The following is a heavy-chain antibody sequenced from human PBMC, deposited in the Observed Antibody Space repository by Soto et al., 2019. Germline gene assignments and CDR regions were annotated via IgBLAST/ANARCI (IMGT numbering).Heavy chain of an antibody. CDR2: ISYDGSNK. D-gene: IGHD2-15*01. J-gene: IGHJ4*02. Sequence: QVQLVESGGGVVQPGRSLRLSCAASGFTFSSYGMHWVRQAPGKGLEWVAVISYDGSNKYYADSVQGRFTISRDNSKNTLSLHMNSLRAEDTAVDYCAKDRRKVVVAAPFDSWGQGTLVTVSS. CDR1: GFTFSSYG. V-gene: IGHV3-30*18. CDR3: AKDRRKVVVAAPFDS.